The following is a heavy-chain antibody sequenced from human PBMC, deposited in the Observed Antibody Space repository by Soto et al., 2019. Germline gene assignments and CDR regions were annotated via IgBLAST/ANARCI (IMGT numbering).Heavy chain of an antibody. Sequence: ASETLSLTCTVSGGSISSYYWSWIRQPPGKGLEWIGYIYYSGSTNYNPSLKSRVTISVDTSKNQFSLKLSSVTAADTAVYYCASRAAGTYYYYMDVWGKGTTVTVSS. V-gene: IGHV4-59*01. CDR2: IYYSGST. D-gene: IGHD6-13*01. CDR3: ASRAAGTYYYYMDV. J-gene: IGHJ6*03. CDR1: GGSISSYY.